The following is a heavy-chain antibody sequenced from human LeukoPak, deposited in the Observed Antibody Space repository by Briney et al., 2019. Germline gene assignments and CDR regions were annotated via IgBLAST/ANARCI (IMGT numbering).Heavy chain of an antibody. CDR2: ISGSGGST. D-gene: IGHD5-18*01. CDR1: GFTFSSYA. Sequence: GGSLRLSCAASGFTFSSYAMSWVRQAPGKGLEWVSAISGSGGSTYYADSVKGRFTISRDNSKNTLYLQMNSLKTEDTAVYYCTTDHPYNYYYYYMDVWGKGTTVTVSS. J-gene: IGHJ6*03. CDR3: TTDHPYNYYYYYMDV. V-gene: IGHV3-23*01.